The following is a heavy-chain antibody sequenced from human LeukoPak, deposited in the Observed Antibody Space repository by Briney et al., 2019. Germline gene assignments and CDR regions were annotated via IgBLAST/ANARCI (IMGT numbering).Heavy chain of an antibody. CDR3: AKGYSSAWFDY. J-gene: IGHJ4*02. V-gene: IGHV3-74*01. Sequence: GGSLRLSCAASGFTFSSYWMHWVRQAPGKGLVWVSRINSDGSSTYYADSVKGRFTISRDNSKNTLYLQMNSLRAEDTAVYYCAKGYSSAWFDYWGQGTLVTVSS. D-gene: IGHD6-19*01. CDR1: GFTFSSYW. CDR2: INSDGSST.